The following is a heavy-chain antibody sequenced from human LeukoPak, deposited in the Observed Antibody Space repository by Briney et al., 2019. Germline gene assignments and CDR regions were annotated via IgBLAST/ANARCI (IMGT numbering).Heavy chain of an antibody. J-gene: IGHJ4*02. CDR1: GYTFTSYH. CDR2: INPSGGST. V-gene: IGHV1-46*01. CDR3: ARAIGDY. D-gene: IGHD1-26*01. Sequence: GASVKVSCKASGYTFTSYHMHWLRQAPGQGLEWMGIINPSGGSTNYAQKLQGRVTMTTDTSTSTAYMELRSLRSDDTAVYYCARAIGDYWGQGTLVTVSS.